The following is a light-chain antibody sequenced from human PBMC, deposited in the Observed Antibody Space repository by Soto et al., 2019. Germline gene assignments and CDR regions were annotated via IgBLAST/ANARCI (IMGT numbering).Light chain of an antibody. Sequence: DIQMTQSLSSLSASVGDRVTITCRASQGINNYLAWYQQKPGKVPKLLIYAASTLQSGVPSRFSGSGSGTDFTITISSLQPEDVATYYCQNYNSAPYTFGQGTNLELK. CDR2: AAS. V-gene: IGKV1-27*01. J-gene: IGKJ2*01. CDR3: QNYNSAPYT. CDR1: QGINNY.